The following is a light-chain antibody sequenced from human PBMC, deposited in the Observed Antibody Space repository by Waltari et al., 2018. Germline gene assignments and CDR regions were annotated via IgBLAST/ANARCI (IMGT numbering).Light chain of an antibody. J-gene: IGKJ1*01. CDR1: QSVSSY. Sequence: VILTQSPATLSFSPGERPTLSFRASQSVSSYLGWYQQKPGQARRLLIYGASSRATGIPDRFSGSGSGTDFTRTISSLEPEDVGVYHCYQYSSGWTFGQGTKVEIK. CDR3: YQYSSGWT. CDR2: GAS. V-gene: IGKV3-11*01.